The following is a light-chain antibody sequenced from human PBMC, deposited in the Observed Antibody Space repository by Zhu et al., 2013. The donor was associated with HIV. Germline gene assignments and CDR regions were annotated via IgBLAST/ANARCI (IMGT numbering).Light chain of an antibody. V-gene: IGKV3D-20*02. CDR1: QSVSSDY. CDR3: QQRSNSIT. Sequence: EVGMTQSPGTLSLSPGERATLSCRTSQSVSSDYLAWYHQKPGQAPRLLIYAASSRATGIPDRFSGSGSGRDFTLTISSLEPEDFAIYFCQQRSNSITFGQGTRLEI. CDR2: AAS. J-gene: IGKJ5*01.